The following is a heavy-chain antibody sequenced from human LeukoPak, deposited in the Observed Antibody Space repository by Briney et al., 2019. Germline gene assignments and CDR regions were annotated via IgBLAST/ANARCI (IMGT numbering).Heavy chain of an antibody. CDR1: GFTISSNY. D-gene: IGHD2-2*01. Sequence: GGSLRLSCAASGFTISSNYMSWVRQAPGKGLEWVSVIHSGGITYYADSVKGRSTISRDNSKNTLYLQMNSLRAEDTAVYYCARSIPAAGIDFWGQGTLVTVSS. CDR2: IHSGGIT. CDR3: ARSIPAAGIDF. J-gene: IGHJ4*02. V-gene: IGHV3-53*01.